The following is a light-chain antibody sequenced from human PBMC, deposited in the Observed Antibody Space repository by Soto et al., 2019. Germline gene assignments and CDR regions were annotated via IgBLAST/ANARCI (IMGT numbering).Light chain of an antibody. Sequence: QSVLTQPPSASGSPGQSVTISCAGTYSDIGDYNYVSWYQQHPDKVPKLIIYEVTKRPSGVPDRFSGSKSGYTASLTVSDLQPADEAVYYCSSYSGTNSNVIFGGGTKDTVL. CDR3: SSYSGTNSNVI. CDR1: YSDIGDYNY. J-gene: IGLJ2*01. CDR2: EVT. V-gene: IGLV2-8*01.